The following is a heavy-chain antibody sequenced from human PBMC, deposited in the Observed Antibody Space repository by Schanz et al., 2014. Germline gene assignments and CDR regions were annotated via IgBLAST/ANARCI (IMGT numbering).Heavy chain of an antibody. CDR2: INGNGGIT. CDR3: ARGVRIDY. J-gene: IGHJ4*02. D-gene: IGHD3-3*01. Sequence: EVQLLESGGGLVQPGGSLRLSCAASGFTFATYAMSWVRQAPGKGLEWVSAINGNGGITYYADPVKGRFTISRDNSKNTLYLQMNSLTAEDTAVYYCARGVRIDYWGQGTLVTVSS. V-gene: IGHV3-23*01. CDR1: GFTFATYA.